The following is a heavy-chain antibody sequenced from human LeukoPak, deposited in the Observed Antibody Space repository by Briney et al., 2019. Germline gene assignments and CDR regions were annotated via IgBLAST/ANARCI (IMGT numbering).Heavy chain of an antibody. V-gene: IGHV1-2*02. CDR2: INPTSGGT. CDR1: GYTFTACD. J-gene: IGHJ5*02. D-gene: IGHD2-2*01. CDR3: TRGYQHGFDP. Sequence: ASVKVSCKASGYTFTACDIEWVRQAPGQGLEWMGWINPTSGGTNYAQKFQGRVTMTRDTSISTASMELSRLTSDDTAVYYCTRGYQHGFDPWGQGTLVTVSS.